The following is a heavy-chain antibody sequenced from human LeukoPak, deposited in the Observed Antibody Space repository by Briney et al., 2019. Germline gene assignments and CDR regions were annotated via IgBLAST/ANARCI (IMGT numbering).Heavy chain of an antibody. Sequence: PSETLSLTCTVSGGSISSSSYYWGWIRQPPGKGLEWIGSIYYSGSTYYNPSLKSRVTISVDTSKNQFSLKLSSVTAADTAVYYCARVGNGCSSTSCYSAYYYYYMDVWGKGTTVTVSS. J-gene: IGHJ6*03. CDR1: GGSISSSSYY. D-gene: IGHD2-2*02. V-gene: IGHV4-39*01. CDR3: ARVGNGCSSTSCYSAYYYYYMDV. CDR2: IYYSGST.